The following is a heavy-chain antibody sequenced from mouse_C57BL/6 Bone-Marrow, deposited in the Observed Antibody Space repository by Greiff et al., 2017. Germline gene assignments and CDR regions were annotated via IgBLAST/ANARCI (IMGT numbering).Heavy chain of an antibody. CDR1: GFTFTDYY. V-gene: IGHV7-3*01. J-gene: IGHJ4*01. Sequence: EVQVVESGGGLVQPGGSLSLSCAASGFTFTDYYMSWVRQPPGKALEWLGFIRNKANGYTTEYSASVKGRFTISRDNSQSILYLQMNALRAEDSATYYCARSTVVEGYAMDYWGQGTSVTVSS. CDR3: ARSTVVEGYAMDY. D-gene: IGHD1-1*01. CDR2: IRNKANGYTT.